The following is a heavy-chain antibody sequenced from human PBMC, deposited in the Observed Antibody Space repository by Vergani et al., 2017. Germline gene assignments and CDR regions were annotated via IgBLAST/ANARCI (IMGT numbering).Heavy chain of an antibody. CDR3: ARDRGSGCSSTSGYASFDY. Sequence: QVQLVQSGAEVKKPGASVKVSCKASGYTFTSYGISWVRQAPGQGLEWMGWISAYNGNTNYAQKLQGRVTMTTDTSTSTAYMELRSLRSDDTAVYYCARDRGSGCSSTSGYASFDYWGQGTLVTVSS. CDR1: GYTFTSYG. CDR2: ISAYNGNT. V-gene: IGHV1-18*01. D-gene: IGHD2-2*01. J-gene: IGHJ4*02.